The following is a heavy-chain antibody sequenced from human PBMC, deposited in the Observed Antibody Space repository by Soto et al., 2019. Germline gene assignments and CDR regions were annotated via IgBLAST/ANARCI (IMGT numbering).Heavy chain of an antibody. CDR1: GFTFSGSA. J-gene: IGHJ4*02. CDR2: IRSKANSYAT. CDR3: TRDLAAAGIGYFDY. Sequence: EVQLVESGGGLVQPGGSLKLSCAASGFTFSGSAMHWVRQASGKGLEWVGRIRSKANSYATAYAASVKGRFTISRDDSKNTAYLQMNSLKTEDTAVYYCTRDLAAAGIGYFDYWGQGTLVTVSS. D-gene: IGHD6-13*01. V-gene: IGHV3-73*02.